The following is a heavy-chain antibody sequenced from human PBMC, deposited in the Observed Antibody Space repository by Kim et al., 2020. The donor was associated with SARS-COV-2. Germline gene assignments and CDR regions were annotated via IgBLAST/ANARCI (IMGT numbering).Heavy chain of an antibody. CDR2: IYPGDSDT. CDR3: ARRAQDNSGKIDC. Sequence: GESLKISCKGSGYNFASYWIGWVRQMPGKGLEWMGVIYPGDSDTTYSPSFRGQVTISADKSISTTYLQWGSLKASDTAMFYCARRAQDNSGKIDCWGQGTLVTVSS. V-gene: IGHV5-51*01. CDR1: GYNFASYW. D-gene: IGHD3-22*01. J-gene: IGHJ4*02.